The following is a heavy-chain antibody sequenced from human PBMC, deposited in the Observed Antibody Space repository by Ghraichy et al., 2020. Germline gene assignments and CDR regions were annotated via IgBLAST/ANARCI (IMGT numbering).Heavy chain of an antibody. V-gene: IGHV4-59*01. CDR3: ARTTYSSGWAQNAFDI. J-gene: IGHJ3*02. CDR1: GGSISSYY. Sequence: GSLRLSCTVSGGSISSYYWSWIRQPPGKGLEWIGYIYYSGSTNYNPSLKSRVTISVDTSKNQFSLKLSSVTAADTAVYYCARTTYSSGWAQNAFDIWGQGTMVTVSS. D-gene: IGHD6-19*01. CDR2: IYYSGST.